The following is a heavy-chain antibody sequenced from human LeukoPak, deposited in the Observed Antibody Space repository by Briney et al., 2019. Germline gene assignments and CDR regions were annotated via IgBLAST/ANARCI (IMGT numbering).Heavy chain of an antibody. D-gene: IGHD3-10*01. J-gene: IGHJ4*02. CDR1: GFTFDDYA. V-gene: IGHV3-9*03. Sequence: GRSLRLSCAASGFTFDDYAMHWVRQAPGKGLEWVSNISWNSGSIGYADSVKGRFTISRDNAKNSLYLQMNSLRAEDLAVYYCAKDIRSYGSGTYLDHWGLGSLVTVSS. CDR3: AKDIRSYGSGTYLDH. CDR2: ISWNSGSI.